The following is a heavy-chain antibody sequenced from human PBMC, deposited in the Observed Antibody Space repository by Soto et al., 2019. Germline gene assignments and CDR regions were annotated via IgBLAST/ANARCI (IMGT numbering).Heavy chain of an antibody. D-gene: IGHD3-3*01. J-gene: IGHJ6*02. CDR1: GGSISSGDYY. CDR3: ARGRTYYDFWSGYYSNYYYGMDV. V-gene: IGHV4-30-4*01. Sequence: QVQLQESGPGLVKPSQTLSLTCTVSGGSISSGDYYWSWIRQPPGKGLEWIGYIYYSGSTYYNPSLKSRVTISVDTSKNQFSLKLSSVTAADTAVYYCARGRTYYDFWSGYYSNYYYGMDVWGQGTTVTVSS. CDR2: IYYSGST.